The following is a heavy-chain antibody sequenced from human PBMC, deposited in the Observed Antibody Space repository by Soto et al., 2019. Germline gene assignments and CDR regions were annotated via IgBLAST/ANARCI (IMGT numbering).Heavy chain of an antibody. CDR3: VADRERGDVFDY. J-gene: IGHJ4*02. CDR1: GFYFSASA. D-gene: IGHD3-10*01. CDR2: IVVGSGNT. V-gene: IGHV1-58*01. Sequence: SVKVSCKASGFYFSASAVHWVRQARGQRPEWIGGIVVGSGNTNYAQNFQGRLTITRDMSTSTAYMELSSLTSEDTAVYYCVADRERGDVFDYWGQGTPVTVSS.